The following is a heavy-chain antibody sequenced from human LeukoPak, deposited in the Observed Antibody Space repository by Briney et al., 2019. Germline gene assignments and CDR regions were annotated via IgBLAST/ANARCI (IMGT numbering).Heavy chain of an antibody. J-gene: IGHJ6*03. CDR3: ARAKCTLNCAGDLLRPEYYYSMDI. CDR2: ISSSSERT. Sequence: GGSLTLSCAASDSSFNGYTMNWVRQAPGKGLEWVASISSSSERTSHGDSVKGRFTISRDTAKNAVFLQMSGVRVEDTAVYYSARAKCTLNCAGDLLRPEYYYSMDIWGEGTTVTVSS. D-gene: IGHD3-10*01. V-gene: IGHV3-21*01. CDR1: DSSFNGYT.